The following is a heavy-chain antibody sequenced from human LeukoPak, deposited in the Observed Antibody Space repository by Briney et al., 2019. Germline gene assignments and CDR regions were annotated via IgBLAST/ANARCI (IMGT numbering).Heavy chain of an antibody. CDR1: GFTFSTYA. V-gene: IGHV3-64*02. D-gene: IGHD2-2*01. CDR2: ISTNGDST. Sequence: PGGSLRLSCAASGFTFSTYAMHCVRQAPGKGLEYVSAISTNGDSTYYADSVKGRFTISRDNSKNTLFLQMGSLRADDMAVYYCARWGSTSCYDYWGQGTLVTVSS. CDR3: ARWGSTSCYDY. J-gene: IGHJ4*02.